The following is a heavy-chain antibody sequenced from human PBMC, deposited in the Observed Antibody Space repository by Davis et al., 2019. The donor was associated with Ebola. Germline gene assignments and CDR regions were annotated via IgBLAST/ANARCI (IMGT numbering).Heavy chain of an antibody. Sequence: ASVKVSCKVSGHTLIEVSVHWVRQAPGEGLEWMGGFDPEDGETIYAQKFQGRVTLTEDTSTNTAYMELRSLRSEDTAVYYCATYRELIVGQYFDYWGQGALVTVSS. V-gene: IGHV1-24*01. J-gene: IGHJ4*02. CDR3: ATYRELIVGQYFDY. D-gene: IGHD3-22*01. CDR1: GHTLIEVS. CDR2: FDPEDGET.